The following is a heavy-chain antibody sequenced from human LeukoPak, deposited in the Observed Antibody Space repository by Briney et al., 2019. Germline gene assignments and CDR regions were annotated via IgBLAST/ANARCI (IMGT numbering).Heavy chain of an antibody. CDR1: GFTFSSYA. D-gene: IGHD2-15*01. V-gene: IGHV3-23*01. Sequence: GGSLRLSCAASGFTFSSYAMSWVRQAPGKGLEWVSAISGSGGSTYYADSVKGRFTISRDNSKNTLYLQMNSLRAEDTAVYYCAKVRGGYCSGGSCGYLDYWGQGTLVTVSS. CDR2: ISGSGGST. CDR3: AKVRGGYCSGGSCGYLDY. J-gene: IGHJ4*02.